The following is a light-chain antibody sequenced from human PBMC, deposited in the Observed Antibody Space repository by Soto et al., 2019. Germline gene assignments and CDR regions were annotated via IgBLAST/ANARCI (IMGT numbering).Light chain of an antibody. CDR1: SSNIGSNT. V-gene: IGLV1-44*01. Sequence: QSVLTQPPSASGTPGQRVTISCSGSSSNIGSNTVNWYQQLPGTAPKLLIYSHNQRPSGVPDRFSVSKSGTSASLAISGLQSEDEADYYCATWDDSLDGYVFGTRTKVTVL. CDR2: SHN. CDR3: ATWDDSLDGYV. J-gene: IGLJ1*01.